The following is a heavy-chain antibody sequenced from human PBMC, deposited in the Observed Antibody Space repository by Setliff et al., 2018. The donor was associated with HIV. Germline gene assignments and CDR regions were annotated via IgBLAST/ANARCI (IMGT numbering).Heavy chain of an antibody. D-gene: IGHD6-13*01. CDR1: GGTFIRYA. Sequence: SVKVSCKASGGTFIRYAFNWVRQAPGQGLEWMGEIFPIFGIPSYAQRFQDRVTITADESTNTAYMELSSLRSEDTAVYYCARQVAARKVDYWGQGLLVTVSS. J-gene: IGHJ4*02. V-gene: IGHV1-69*13. CDR2: IFPIFGIP. CDR3: ARQVAARKVDY.